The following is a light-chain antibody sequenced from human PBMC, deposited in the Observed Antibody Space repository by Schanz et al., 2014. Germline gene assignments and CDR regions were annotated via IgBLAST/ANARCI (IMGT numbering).Light chain of an antibody. CDR3: NSYTTSSTVL. J-gene: IGLJ2*01. Sequence: QSALTQPASVSGSPGQSITISCTGTSSDVGSYNLVSWYQQHPGKAPKLMIYEGSKRPSGVSNRFSGSKSGNTASLTISGLQAEDEADYYCNSYTTSSTVLFGGGTKLTVL. V-gene: IGLV2-14*02. CDR1: SSDVGSYNL. CDR2: EGS.